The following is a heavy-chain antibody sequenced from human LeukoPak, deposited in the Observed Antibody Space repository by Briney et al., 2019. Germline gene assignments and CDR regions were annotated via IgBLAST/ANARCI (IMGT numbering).Heavy chain of an antibody. CDR3: ARDSYTSPDY. V-gene: IGHV3-74*01. D-gene: IGHD2-2*01. Sequence: GGSLRLSCAASGFTFSNFWMYWVRQAPGKGLVWVSRINREGTTTVYAHSVKGRFTISRDNAKSTLYLRMNSLRAEDTAVYYCARDSYTSPDYWGQGTLVTVSA. J-gene: IGHJ4*02. CDR2: INREGTTT. CDR1: GFTFSNFW.